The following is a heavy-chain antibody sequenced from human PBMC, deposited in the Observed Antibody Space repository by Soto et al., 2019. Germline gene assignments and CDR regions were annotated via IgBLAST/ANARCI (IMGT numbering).Heavy chain of an antibody. CDR2: TSYDGSHK. Sequence: QLQLVESGGGVAQPGTSLRLSCAPSGFTSGFTFSSYGMHWFRQTPGKGLEWVALTSYDGSHKYYADSVKGRITLSRDNCANTLYLEMNALRADDPAVYYCAKDRAAYSCGMDVWGQGTTVIV. CDR3: AKDRAAYSCGMDV. D-gene: IGHD1-26*01. V-gene: IGHV3-30*18. J-gene: IGHJ6*02. CDR1: GFTFSSYG.